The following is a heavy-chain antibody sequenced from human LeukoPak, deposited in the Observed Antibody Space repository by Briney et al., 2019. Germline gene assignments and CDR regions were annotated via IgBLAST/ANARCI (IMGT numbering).Heavy chain of an antibody. V-gene: IGHV3-21*01. J-gene: IGHJ4*02. D-gene: IGHD3-10*01. CDR1: GFTFSSYS. CDR2: ISSSSSYI. CDR3: ARAPMVSKSDY. Sequence: GGSLRLSCAASGFTFSSYSMNWVRQAPGKGLEWVSSISSSSSYIYYADSVKGRFTISRDNAKNSLYLQMNSLRAEDTAVYYCARAPMVSKSDYWGQGTLVTVSS.